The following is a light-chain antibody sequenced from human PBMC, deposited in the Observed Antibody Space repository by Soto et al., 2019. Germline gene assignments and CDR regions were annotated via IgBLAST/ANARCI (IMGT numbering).Light chain of an antibody. J-gene: IGKJ5*01. CDR2: DAS. CDR1: QSVSSY. V-gene: IGKV3-11*01. Sequence: EIVLTQSPATLSLSPWERATLSCRASQSVSSYLARYQQKPGQAPRLLIYDASNRATGIPARFSGSGSGTEVALTMISLEPEDFAVYYCKQRRNWPPASTLGQGTRPEIK. CDR3: KQRRNWPPAST.